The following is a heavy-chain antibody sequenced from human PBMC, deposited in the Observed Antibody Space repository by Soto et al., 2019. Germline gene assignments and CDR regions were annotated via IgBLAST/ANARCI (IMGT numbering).Heavy chain of an antibody. J-gene: IGHJ4*02. CDR2: ISGSGGST. CDR3: AKAWFGNDKGY. Sequence: GSLRLSCAASGFTFISYAIIWCRQAPGKGLEWVSAISGSGGSTYYADSVKGRFTISRDNSKNTLYLQMNSLRAEDTAVYYCAKAWFGNDKGYWGQGTLVTVSS. CDR1: GFTFISYA. V-gene: IGHV3-23*01. D-gene: IGHD3-10*01.